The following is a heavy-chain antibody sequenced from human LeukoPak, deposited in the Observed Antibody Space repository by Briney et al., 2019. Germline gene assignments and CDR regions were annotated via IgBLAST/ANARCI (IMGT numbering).Heavy chain of an antibody. CDR3: ASLRRDGYNA. J-gene: IGHJ5*02. CDR1: GFTFSSYG. CDR2: IYSGGST. D-gene: IGHD5-24*01. Sequence: GGSLRLSCAASGFTFSSYGMHWVRQAPGKGLEWVSVIYSGGSTYYADSVKGRFTISRDNSKNTLYLQMNSLRAEDTAVYYCASLRRDGYNAWGQGTLVTVSS. V-gene: IGHV3-NL1*01.